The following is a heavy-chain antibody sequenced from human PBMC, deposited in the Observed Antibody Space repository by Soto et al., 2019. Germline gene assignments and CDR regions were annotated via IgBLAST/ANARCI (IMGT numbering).Heavy chain of an antibody. CDR2: VHSTGHT. CDR1: GGSISNYY. Sequence: SETLSLTCTVSGGSISNYYWNWIRQPPGKGLEWIGFVHSTGHTNYKSSLKSRVTISVDTSKSQVSLNLSSVTAADTAVYYCARGWNGMDVWGQGTTVTVSS. V-gene: IGHV4-59*01. D-gene: IGHD2-15*01. J-gene: IGHJ6*02. CDR3: ARGWNGMDV.